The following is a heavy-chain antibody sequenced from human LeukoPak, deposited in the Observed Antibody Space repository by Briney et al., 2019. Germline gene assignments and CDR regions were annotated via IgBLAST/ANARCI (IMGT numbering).Heavy chain of an antibody. J-gene: IGHJ4*02. D-gene: IGHD5-24*01. Sequence: GGSLRLSCAASGFTFDDYAMHWVRQAPGKGLEWVSGISWNSGSTYYADSVKGRFTISRDNSKNTLYLQMNSLRAEDTAVYYCASSTLRWLQLQDFDYWGQGTLVTVSS. V-gene: IGHV3-9*01. CDR1: GFTFDDYA. CDR3: ASSTLRWLQLQDFDY. CDR2: ISWNSGST.